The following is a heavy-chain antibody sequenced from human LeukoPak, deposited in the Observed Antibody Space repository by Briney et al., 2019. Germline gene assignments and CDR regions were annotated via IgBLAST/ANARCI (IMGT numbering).Heavy chain of an antibody. D-gene: IGHD4-17*01. CDR1: GYTFINFA. Sequence: ASVKVSCKASGYTFINFAINWGRQAPGQRPEWLGWINAGNGNTKYSQKFQGRVTITRDTSASTAYMELSRLRSDDTAVYYCARSYYGDYGVDYWGQGTLVTVSS. CDR2: INAGNGNT. V-gene: IGHV1-3*01. J-gene: IGHJ4*02. CDR3: ARSYYGDYGVDY.